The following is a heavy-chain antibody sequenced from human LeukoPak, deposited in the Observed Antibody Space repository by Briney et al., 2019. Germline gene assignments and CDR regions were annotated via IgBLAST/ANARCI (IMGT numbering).Heavy chain of an antibody. CDR2: INHSGST. CDR3: ARRRYDYVWGSYRYQHFDY. V-gene: IGHV4-34*01. CDR1: GGSFSGYY. J-gene: IGHJ4*02. D-gene: IGHD3-16*02. Sequence: SETLSLTCAVYGGSFSGYYWSWLRQPPGKGLEWIGEINHSGSTNYNPSLKSRVTISVDTSKNQFSLKLSSVTAADTAVYYCARRRYDYVWGSYRYQHFDYWGQGTLVTVSS.